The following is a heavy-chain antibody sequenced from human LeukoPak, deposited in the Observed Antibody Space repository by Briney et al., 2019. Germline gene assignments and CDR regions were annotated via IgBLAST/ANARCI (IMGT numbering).Heavy chain of an antibody. CDR2: ITGSGGGT. CDR1: GFTFSNYA. D-gene: IGHD3-22*01. V-gene: IGHV3-23*01. CDR3: AKEMGENRGYNDY. J-gene: IGHJ4*02. Sequence: PGGSLRLSCAASGFTFSNYAMTWVRQAPGKGLEWVSSITGSGGGTYYEDSVKGRFTISRDSSKNALYLQMNSLRAEDTAIYYCAKEMGENRGYNDYWGQGTLVTVSS.